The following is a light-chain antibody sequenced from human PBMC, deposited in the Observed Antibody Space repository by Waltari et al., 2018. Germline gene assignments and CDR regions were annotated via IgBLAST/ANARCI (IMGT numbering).Light chain of an antibody. J-gene: IGKJ4*01. V-gene: IGKV1-5*03. CDR1: ESVKNN. CDR3: HQYNTVPLT. Sequence: DVQLTHSPSTLSASVGDRVTITCRASESVKNNLAWYQHQPGNAPKVLVHKASRLESGVPSRFSGSGYGTEFTLTISSLEPDDFATYYCHQYNTVPLTFGGGTKVEIK. CDR2: KAS.